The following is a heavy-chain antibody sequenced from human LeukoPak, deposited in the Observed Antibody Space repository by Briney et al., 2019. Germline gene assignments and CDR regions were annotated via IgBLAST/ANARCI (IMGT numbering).Heavy chain of an antibody. D-gene: IGHD3-16*01. V-gene: IGHV3-23*01. CDR2: ISVSGSNT. CDR1: GFRFNTFW. J-gene: IGHJ3*01. CDR3: ARDWGTWHAFDF. Sequence: GGSLRLSCAASGFRFNTFWMSWVRQTPGKGLEWVSGISVSGSNTYYADSVKGRFTISRDNSKNTLYLQMNSLRAEDTAVYYCARDWGTWHAFDFWGQGTVVTVSS.